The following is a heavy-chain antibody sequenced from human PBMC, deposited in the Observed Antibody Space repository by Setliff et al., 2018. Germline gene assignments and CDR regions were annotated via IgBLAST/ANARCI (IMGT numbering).Heavy chain of an antibody. CDR2: IYPSGST. D-gene: IGHD2-21*02. Sequence: KTSETLSLTCTVSGGSISSGHYYWNWIRQPAGKGLEWIGRIYPSGSTNYNPSLKSRATISVDTSKNQFSLKLSSVTTADTAVYYCARDLYCGGHCYQLFDSWGQGPLVTVSS. CDR1: GGSISSGHYY. CDR3: ARDLYCGGHCYQLFDS. J-gene: IGHJ4*02. V-gene: IGHV4-61*02.